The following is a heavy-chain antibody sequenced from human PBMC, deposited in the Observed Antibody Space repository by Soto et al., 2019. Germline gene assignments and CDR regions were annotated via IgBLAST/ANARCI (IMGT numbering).Heavy chain of an antibody. CDR3: ARDRITMVRVALGSYGMDV. CDR2: IYYSGCT. D-gene: IGHD3-10*01. V-gene: IGHV4-39*02. Sequence: PSATLSLTCTVSAGSISSSSYYWGWIRQPPGKGLEWIGSIYYSGCTYYNPSLKSRVPISVDTSKNQFSLKVSSVTAADTAAYYCARDRITMVRVALGSYGMDVWGQVTTVTVAS. CDR1: AGSISSSSYY. J-gene: IGHJ6*02.